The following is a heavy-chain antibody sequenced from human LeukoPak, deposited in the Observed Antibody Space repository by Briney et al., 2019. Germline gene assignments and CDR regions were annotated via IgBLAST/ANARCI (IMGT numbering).Heavy chain of an antibody. CDR1: GDSISSSTYY. J-gene: IGHJ5*02. CDR3: AGGGVGATDP. Sequence: SETLSLTCTVSGDSISSSTYYWGWIRQPPGKGLEWIGYIYYSGSTNYNPSLKSRVTISVDTSKNQFSLKLSSVTAADTAVYYCAGGGVGATDPWGQGTLVTVSS. CDR2: IYYSGST. V-gene: IGHV4-61*05. D-gene: IGHD1-26*01.